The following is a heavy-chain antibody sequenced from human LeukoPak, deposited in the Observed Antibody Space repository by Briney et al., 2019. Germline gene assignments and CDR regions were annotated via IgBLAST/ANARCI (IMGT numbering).Heavy chain of an antibody. J-gene: IGHJ4*02. D-gene: IGHD1-1*01. CDR3: ATDSPETAAFDY. V-gene: IGHV3-48*04. Sequence: PGGSLRLSCTASGFSFNTYSMNWVRQALGKGLEWVSYIVGSSSNIYYADSVKGRFTISRDNAKNSLYLQMDSLRAEDTAVYYCATDSPETAAFDYWGQGTLVTVSS. CDR1: GFSFNTYS. CDR2: IVGSSSNI.